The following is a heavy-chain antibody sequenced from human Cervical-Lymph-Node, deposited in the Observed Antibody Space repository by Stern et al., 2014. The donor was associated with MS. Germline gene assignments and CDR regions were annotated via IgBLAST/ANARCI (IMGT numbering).Heavy chain of an antibody. CDR1: GFTVSRDY. V-gene: IGHV3-53*01. CDR3: ARDTSSPERSDW. Sequence: EVQLLESGGGVIQPGGSLRLSCTASGFTVSRDYMTWVRQAPGQGLEWFSLITNVGTTFYTDSVKGRFTISRDDSKNTVYLHMTSLRAEDTAMYYCARDTSSPERSDWWGQGTLVTVSS. D-gene: IGHD1-1*01. J-gene: IGHJ4*02. CDR2: ITNVGTT.